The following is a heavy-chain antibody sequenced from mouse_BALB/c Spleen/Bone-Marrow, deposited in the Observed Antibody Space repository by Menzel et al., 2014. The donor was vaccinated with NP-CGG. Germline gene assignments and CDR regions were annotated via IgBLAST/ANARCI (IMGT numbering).Heavy chain of an antibody. CDR2: INPSNGGT. V-gene: IGHV1S81*02. D-gene: IGHD1-1*01. CDR3: TRSYYAKEGAWFAY. Sequence: VQLQQSGAELVKPGASVKLPCKASGYTFTSYYMYWVKQRPGQGLEWIGGINPSNGGTNFNEKFKSKATLTVDKSSSTAYMQLSSLTSEDSAVYYCTRSYYAKEGAWFAYWGQGTLVTVSA. J-gene: IGHJ3*01. CDR1: GYTFTSYY.